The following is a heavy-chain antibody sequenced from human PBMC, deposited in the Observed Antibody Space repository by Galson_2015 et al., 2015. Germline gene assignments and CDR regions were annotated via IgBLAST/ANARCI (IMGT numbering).Heavy chain of an antibody. J-gene: IGHJ4*02. Sequence: SLRLSCAASGFTFSSYEMNWVRQAPGKGLEWVSYISSGGITIYYADSVKGRFTISRDNAKNSLYLQMNSLRAEDTAVYYCARVLAAQGYYFDYWGQGTPVTVSS. V-gene: IGHV3-48*03. D-gene: IGHD6-6*01. CDR2: ISSGGITI. CDR1: GFTFSSYE. CDR3: ARVLAAQGYYFDY.